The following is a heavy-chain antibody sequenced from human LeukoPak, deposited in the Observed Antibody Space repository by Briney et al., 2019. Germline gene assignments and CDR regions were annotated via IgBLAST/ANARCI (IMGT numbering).Heavy chain of an antibody. CDR3: ARDRGYDPYYGMDV. D-gene: IGHD5-12*01. J-gene: IGHJ6*02. V-gene: IGHV3-30-3*01. Sequence: PGGSLRLSCAASGFTFSSYAMHWVRQAPGKGLEWVAVISYDGSNKYYADSVKGRFTISRDNSKNTLYLQMNSLRAEDTAVYYCARDRGYDPYYGMDVWGQGTTVTVSS. CDR2: ISYDGSNK. CDR1: GFTFSSYA.